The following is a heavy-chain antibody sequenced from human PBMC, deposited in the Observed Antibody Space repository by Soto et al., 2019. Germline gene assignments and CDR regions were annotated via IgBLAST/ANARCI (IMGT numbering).Heavy chain of an antibody. J-gene: IGHJ6*02. CDR1: GYTFTSYY. CDR2: INPSGGST. D-gene: IGHD2-8*01. CDR3: ARDGINGVGYYGMDV. Sequence: ASVKVSCKASGYTFTSYYMHWVRQAPGQGLEWMGIINPSGGSTSYAQKFQGRVTMTRDTSTSTVYMELSSLRSEDTAVYYCARDGINGVGYYGMDVWGQGTTVTVS. V-gene: IGHV1-46*01.